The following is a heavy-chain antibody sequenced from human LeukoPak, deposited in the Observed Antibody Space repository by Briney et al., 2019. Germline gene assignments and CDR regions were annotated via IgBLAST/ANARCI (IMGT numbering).Heavy chain of an antibody. J-gene: IGHJ4*02. D-gene: IGHD3-3*01. V-gene: IGHV4-59*01. Sequence: PSETLSLTCTVSGGSISSYYWSWIRQPPGKGLEWIGYIYYSGSTNYNPSLKSRVTISVDTSKNQFSLKLSSVTAADTAVYYCARAIHRTLEWDLWGQGTLVTVSS. CDR3: ARAIHRTLEWDL. CDR2: IYYSGST. CDR1: GGSISSYY.